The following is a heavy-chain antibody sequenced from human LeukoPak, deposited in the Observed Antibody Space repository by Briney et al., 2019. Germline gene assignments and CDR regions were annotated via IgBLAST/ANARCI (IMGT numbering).Heavy chain of an antibody. CDR3: ARVGSMDWNYSVPFDY. V-gene: IGHV4-31*03. J-gene: IGHJ4*02. Sequence: SETLSLTCTVSGGSISSGGYYWSWIRQHPGKGLEWIGYIYYSGSTYYNPSLKSRVTISVDTSKNQFSLKLSSVTAADTAVYYCARVGSMDWNYSVPFDYWGQGTLVNVSS. CDR2: IYYSGST. D-gene: IGHD1-7*01. CDR1: GGSISSGGYY.